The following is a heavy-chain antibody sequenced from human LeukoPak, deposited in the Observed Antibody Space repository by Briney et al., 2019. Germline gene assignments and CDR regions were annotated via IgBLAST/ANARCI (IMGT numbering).Heavy chain of an antibody. Sequence: PSETLSLTCAVYGGSFSGYYWSWIRQPPGKGLEWIGEINHSGSTNYNPSLKSRVTISVDTSKNQFSLKLSSVTAADTAVYYCARQTRFTGFRYYFDYWGQGTLVTVSS. D-gene: IGHD1-14*01. V-gene: IGHV4-34*01. J-gene: IGHJ4*02. CDR3: ARQTRFTGFRYYFDY. CDR2: INHSGST. CDR1: GGSFSGYY.